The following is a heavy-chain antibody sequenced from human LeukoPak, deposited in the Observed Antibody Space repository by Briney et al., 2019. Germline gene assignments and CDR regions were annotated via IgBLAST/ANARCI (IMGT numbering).Heavy chain of an antibody. CDR3: ARDLRGYSGYDVYYFDY. V-gene: IGHV4-4*02. Sequence: PSGTLSLTCAVSGGSISSSNWWSWVRQPPGKGLEWIGYIYYSGSTYYNPSLKSRVTISVDTSKNQFSLKLSSVTAADTAVYYCARDLRGYSGYDVYYFDYWGQGTLVTVSS. CDR1: GGSISSSNW. J-gene: IGHJ4*02. CDR2: IYYSGST. D-gene: IGHD5-12*01.